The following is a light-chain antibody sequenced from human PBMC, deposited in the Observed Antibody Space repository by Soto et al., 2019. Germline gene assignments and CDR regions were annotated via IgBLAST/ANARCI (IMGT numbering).Light chain of an antibody. CDR2: DVS. V-gene: IGLV2-14*01. Sequence: QSVLTQPASVSGFPGQSITLSCTGTSSDVGGYNYVSWYQQHPGKAPKLMIYDVSNRPSGVSNRFSGSKSGNTASLTISGLQAEDEADYYCSSYTSSSTIFGTGTKVTVL. J-gene: IGLJ1*01. CDR3: SSYTSSSTI. CDR1: SSDVGGYNY.